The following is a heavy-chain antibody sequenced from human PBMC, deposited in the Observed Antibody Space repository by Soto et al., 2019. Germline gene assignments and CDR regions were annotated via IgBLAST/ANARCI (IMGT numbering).Heavy chain of an antibody. CDR3: AREANYDILTGYGGYNWFDP. J-gene: IGHJ5*02. D-gene: IGHD3-9*01. V-gene: IGHV1-18*01. CDR2: ISAYNGNT. Sequence: QVQLVQSGAEVKKPGASVKVSCKASGYTFTSYGISWVRQAPGQGLEWMGWISAYNGNTNYAQKLQGRVTMTTDTSTSTAYMELRSLRSDDTAVYYCAREANYDILTGYGGYNWFDPWGQGTLVTVSS. CDR1: GYTFTSYG.